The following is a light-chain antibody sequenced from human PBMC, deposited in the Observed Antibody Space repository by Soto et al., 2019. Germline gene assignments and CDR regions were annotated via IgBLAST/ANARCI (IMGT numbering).Light chain of an antibody. Sequence: DIVLTQSPGTLSLSPGERATLSCWASQMISSNYLNWYQQKPGQAPRLLIYGASSRATGIPDRFSGSGSGTDFSLTISRLEPEDFAVYYCQQYCSSPLVTFGGGTKVEIK. CDR1: QMISSNY. CDR3: QQYCSSPLVT. V-gene: IGKV3-20*01. CDR2: GAS. J-gene: IGKJ4*01.